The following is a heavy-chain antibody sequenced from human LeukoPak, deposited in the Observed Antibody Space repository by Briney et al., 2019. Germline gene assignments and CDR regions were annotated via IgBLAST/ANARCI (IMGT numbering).Heavy chain of an antibody. J-gene: IGHJ4*02. CDR1: GGXXSXXX. CDR2: IYYSGST. CDR3: ARHVGYSYGLDY. V-gene: IGHV4-59*08. Sequence: SETLSLTCTVSGGXXSXXXXXXIXXXXXKXXXWIGYIYYSGSTNYNPSLKSRVTISVDTSKNQFSLKLSSVTAADTAVYYCARHVGYSYGLDYWGQGTLVTVSS. D-gene: IGHD5-18*01.